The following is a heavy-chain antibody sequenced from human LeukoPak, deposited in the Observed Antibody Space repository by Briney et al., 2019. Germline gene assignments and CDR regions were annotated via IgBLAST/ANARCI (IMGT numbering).Heavy chain of an antibody. V-gene: IGHV4-31*11. D-gene: IGHD4-17*01. CDR2: IYYSGST. CDR3: ARVGTVTKTPLKNNWYFDL. J-gene: IGHJ2*01. CDR1: GGSFSGYY. Sequence: SETLSLTCAVYGGSFSGYYWSRIRQHPGKGLEWIGYIYYSGSTYYNPSLKSRVTISVDTSKNQFSLKLSSVTAADTAVYYCARVGTVTKTPLKNNWYFDLWGRGTLVTVSS.